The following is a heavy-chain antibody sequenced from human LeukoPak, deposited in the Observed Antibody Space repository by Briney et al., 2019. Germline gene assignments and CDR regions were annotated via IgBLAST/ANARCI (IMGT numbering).Heavy chain of an antibody. V-gene: IGHV3-23*01. D-gene: IGHD3-9*01. CDR3: AKDRGYDILTGYRN. CDR2: ISGSGGST. J-gene: IGHJ4*02. Sequence: GGSLRLSCTASGFTFSNYYMSWIRQAPGQGLEWVSAISGSGGSTYYADSVKGRFTISRDNSKNTLYLQMNSLRAEDTAVYYCAKDRGYDILTGYRNWGQGTLVTVSS. CDR1: GFTFSNYY.